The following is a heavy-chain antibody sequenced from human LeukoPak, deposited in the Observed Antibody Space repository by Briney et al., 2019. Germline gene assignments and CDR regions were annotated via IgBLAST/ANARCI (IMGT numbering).Heavy chain of an antibody. CDR2: IYYNENS. Sequence: SETLSLTCEVFGYSFTEYYLHWVRQPPGKGLEWIGYIYYNENSNYSPSLKGRVTLSVDTSRNQFSLHLASVTAADTAMYYCAKYGGLQSHFDFWGQGILVTVAS. CDR3: AKYGGLQSHFDF. CDR1: GYSFTEYY. V-gene: IGHV4-59*01. D-gene: IGHD3-16*01. J-gene: IGHJ4*02.